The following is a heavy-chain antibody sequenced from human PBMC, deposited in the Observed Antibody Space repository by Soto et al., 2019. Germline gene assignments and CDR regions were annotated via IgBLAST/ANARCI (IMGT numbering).Heavy chain of an antibody. CDR3: ARGTYGDY. CDR2: ISAHNGNT. Sequence: QVHLVQSGAEVKKPGASVKVSCQGSGYAFTTYGITWVRQAPGQGLEWMGWISAHNGNTNYAQKLQGRVTVTRDTSTSTAYMELRSLRYDATAVYYCARGTYGDYWGQGALVPVSS. J-gene: IGHJ4*02. V-gene: IGHV1-18*01. D-gene: IGHD4-17*01. CDR1: GYAFTTYG.